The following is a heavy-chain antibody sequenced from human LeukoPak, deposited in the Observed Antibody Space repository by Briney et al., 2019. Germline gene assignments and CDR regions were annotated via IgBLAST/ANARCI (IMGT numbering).Heavy chain of an antibody. Sequence: GGSLRLSCAASGFTFSSYGMHWVRQAPGKGLEWVAVIWYDGSNKYYADSVKGRFTISRDNSKNTLYLQMNSLRAEDTAVYYCARDRGIAKTVNYYYYYGMDAWGQGTTVTVSS. CDR1: GFTFSSYG. CDR3: ARDRGIAKTVNYYYYYGMDA. D-gene: IGHD6-13*01. CDR2: IWYDGSNK. V-gene: IGHV3-33*01. J-gene: IGHJ6*02.